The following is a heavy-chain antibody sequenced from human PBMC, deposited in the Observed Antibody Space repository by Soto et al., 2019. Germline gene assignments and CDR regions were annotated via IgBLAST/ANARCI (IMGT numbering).Heavy chain of an antibody. CDR3: ASQRLGIAAAGFFDY. CDR1: GFTSSSYS. CDR2: ISSSSSYI. V-gene: IGHV3-21*01. J-gene: IGHJ4*02. D-gene: IGHD6-13*01. Sequence: GGSLRLSCAASGFTSSSYSMNWVRQAPGKGLEWVSSISSSSSYIYYADSVKGRFTISRDNAKNSLYLQMNSLRAEDTAVYYCASQRLGIAAAGFFDYWGQGTLVTVSS.